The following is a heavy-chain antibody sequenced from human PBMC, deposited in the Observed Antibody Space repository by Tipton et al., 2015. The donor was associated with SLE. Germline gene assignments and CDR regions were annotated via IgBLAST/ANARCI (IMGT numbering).Heavy chain of an antibody. CDR3: ARVPITMVRRPSRSGDY. J-gene: IGHJ4*02. Sequence: QVQLVQSGADVKEPGASVKVSCKASGYSFTRNAITWVRQAPGQGLEWMGWISADSDTTNYAQKFQGRVTMTTDTSTSTAYMELRSLRSDDTAVYYCARVPITMVRRPSRSGDYWGQGTLVTVSS. V-gene: IGHV1-18*04. CDR2: ISADSDTT. D-gene: IGHD3-10*01. CDR1: GYSFTRNA.